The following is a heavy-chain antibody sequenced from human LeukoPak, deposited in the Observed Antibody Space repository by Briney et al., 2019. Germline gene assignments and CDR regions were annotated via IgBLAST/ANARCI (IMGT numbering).Heavy chain of an antibody. CDR2: ISSNGGST. D-gene: IGHD2-15*01. V-gene: IGHV3-64D*06. J-gene: IGHJ5*02. CDR3: ARGGCSGGSCYSTDP. CDR1: GFTFSSYA. Sequence: GGSLRLSCSASGFTFSSYAMHWVRQAPGKGLEYVSAISSNGGSTYYADSVKGRFTISRDNSKNTLYLQMSSLRAEDTAVYYCARGGCSGGSCYSTDPWGQGTLVTVSS.